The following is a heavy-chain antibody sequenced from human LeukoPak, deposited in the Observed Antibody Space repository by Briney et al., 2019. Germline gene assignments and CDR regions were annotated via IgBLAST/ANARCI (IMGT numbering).Heavy chain of an antibody. J-gene: IGHJ4*02. CDR3: ARGGYDIWSGYRIDY. Sequence: GGSLRLSCAASGFSFSSYGMHWVRQAPGKGLEWVAVIWFDGSKTYYGDSVKGRFTISRDDSKNTLSVQMNSLRAEDTAVYYCARGGYDIWSGYRIDYWGQGALVIVSS. D-gene: IGHD3-3*01. V-gene: IGHV3-33*01. CDR2: IWFDGSKT. CDR1: GFSFSSYG.